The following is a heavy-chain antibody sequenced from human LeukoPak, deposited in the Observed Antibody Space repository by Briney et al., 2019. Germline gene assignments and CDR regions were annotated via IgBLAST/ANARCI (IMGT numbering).Heavy chain of an antibody. V-gene: IGHV3-48*01. J-gene: IGHJ4*02. D-gene: IGHD2-15*01. CDR3: VRDNPRCCGVVPVNIDDF. CDR2: ISYDSAIK. Sequence: GGSLRLSCAASGFTFSRDSMNWVRQAPGKGLEWISYISYDSAIKYYADSVRCRFTISRDNAKNSLSLQMHSLRAEDTAVYYCVRDNPRCCGVVPVNIDDFWGQGTLVTVSS. CDR1: GFTFSRDS.